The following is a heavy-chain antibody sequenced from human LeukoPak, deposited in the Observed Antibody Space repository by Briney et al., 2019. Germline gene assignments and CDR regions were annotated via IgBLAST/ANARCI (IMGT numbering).Heavy chain of an antibody. V-gene: IGHV5-10-1*01. CDR3: ARHTDCSGGSCHNWFDP. D-gene: IGHD2-15*01. J-gene: IGHJ5*02. Sequence: GESLKISCKGSGYSFTSYWISWVRQMPGKGLEWMGRIDPSDSYTNYSPSFQGHVTISADKSISTAYLRWSSLKASDTAMYYCARHTDCSGGSCHNWFDPWGQGTLVTVSS. CDR1: GYSFTSYW. CDR2: IDPSDSYT.